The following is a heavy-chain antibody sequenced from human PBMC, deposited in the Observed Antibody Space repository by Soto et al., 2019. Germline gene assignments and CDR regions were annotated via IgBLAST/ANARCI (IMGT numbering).Heavy chain of an antibody. CDR1: GYSFTSYW. V-gene: IGHV5-51*01. D-gene: IGHD6-13*01. CDR2: IYPGDSDT. CDR3: ARLNRSLYSSSWLDY. J-gene: IGHJ4*02. Sequence: GESLKISCKGSGYSFTSYWIGWVRQMPGKGLEWMGIIYPGDSDTRYSPSFQGQVTISADKSISTAYLQWSSLRASDTAMYYCARLNRSLYSSSWLDYWGQGTLVTVSS.